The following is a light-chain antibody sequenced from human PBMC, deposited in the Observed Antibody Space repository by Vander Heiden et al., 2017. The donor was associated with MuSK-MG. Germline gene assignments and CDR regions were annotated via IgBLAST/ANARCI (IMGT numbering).Light chain of an antibody. CDR2: DVN. CDR1: SSDVGSNNL. CDR3: CSYAGSTTSPYV. J-gene: IGLJ1*01. Sequence: QSALTQPASVSGSPGQSITISCTGTSSDVGSNNLVAWFRQHPGTAPKLMIYDVNGQPSAVSTRFSVSKSGYAASLTITGLQAEDEDKYYCCSYAGSTTSPYVIGTGTKVTVL. V-gene: IGLV2-23*02.